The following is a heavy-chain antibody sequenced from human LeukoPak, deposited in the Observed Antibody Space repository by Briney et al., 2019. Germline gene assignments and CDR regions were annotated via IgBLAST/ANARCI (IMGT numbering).Heavy chain of an antibody. CDR1: GGSISSYY. Sequence: PSETLSLTCTVSGGSISSYYWSWIRQPPGKGLEWIGYIYYSGSTNYNPSLKSRVTISVDTSKNQFSLKLTSVTAADTAVYYCARVGGGNYYYYGMDVWGQGTMVTVSS. CDR3: ARVGGGNYYYYGMDV. V-gene: IGHV4-59*01. J-gene: IGHJ6*02. D-gene: IGHD2-15*01. CDR2: IYYSGST.